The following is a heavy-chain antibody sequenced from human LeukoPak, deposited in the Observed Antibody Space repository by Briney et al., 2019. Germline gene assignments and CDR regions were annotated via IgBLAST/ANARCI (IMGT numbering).Heavy chain of an antibody. CDR3: ARNRGSTVITDHYYYYYMDV. CDR1: GGSISSYY. J-gene: IGHJ6*03. CDR2: IYTSGST. D-gene: IGHD4-11*01. V-gene: IGHV4-4*07. Sequence: SQTLSLTCTVSGGSISSYYWSWIRQPAGKGLEWIGRIYTSGSTNYNPSLKSRVTMSVDTSKNQFSLKLSSVTAADTAVYYCARNRGSTVITDHYYYYYMDVWGKGTTVTVSS.